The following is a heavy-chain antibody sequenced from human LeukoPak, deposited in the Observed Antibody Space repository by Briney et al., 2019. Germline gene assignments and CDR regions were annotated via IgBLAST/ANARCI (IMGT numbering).Heavy chain of an antibody. J-gene: IGHJ4*02. Sequence: SETLSLTCTVSAGSISSYCWSWIRQPPGKGLEWIGYIYYSGSTNYNPSLKSRVTISVDTSKNQFSLKLSSVTAADTAVYYCARHFSGGSCYDYWGQGPLVTVPS. CDR1: AGSISSYC. CDR3: ARHFSGGSCYDY. D-gene: IGHD2-15*01. V-gene: IGHV4-59*08. CDR2: IYYSGST.